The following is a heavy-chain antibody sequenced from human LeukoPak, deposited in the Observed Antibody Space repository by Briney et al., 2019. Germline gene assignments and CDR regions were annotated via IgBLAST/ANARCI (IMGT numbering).Heavy chain of an antibody. CDR2: IKHDGSED. CDR3: GRDQTPFY. D-gene: IGHD2-15*01. CDR1: GFTFSSYW. J-gene: IGHJ4*02. V-gene: IGHV3-7*01. Sequence: GSLRLSCAASGFTFSSYWMTWVRQAPGKGLEWVATIKHDGSEDYYVDSVKGRFTISRDNAKSSMWLQMSSLRAEDTAVYYCGRDQTPFYWGQGSLVTVSS.